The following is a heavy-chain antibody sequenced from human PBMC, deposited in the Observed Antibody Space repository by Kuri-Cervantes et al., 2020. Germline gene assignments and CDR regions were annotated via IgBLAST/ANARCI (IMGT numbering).Heavy chain of an antibody. Sequence: ESLKISCAVSGYSISSGYYWGWIRQPPGKGLEWVGSVDYSGSTYYNPSLKSRVTISVDTSKNHFSLKLTSVTAADTAVYYCARGDYYYYYYMDVWGKGTSVTVSS. V-gene: IGHV4-38-2*01. CDR1: GYSISSGYY. CDR3: ARGDYYYYYYMDV. CDR2: VDYSGST. D-gene: IGHD2-21*02. J-gene: IGHJ6*03.